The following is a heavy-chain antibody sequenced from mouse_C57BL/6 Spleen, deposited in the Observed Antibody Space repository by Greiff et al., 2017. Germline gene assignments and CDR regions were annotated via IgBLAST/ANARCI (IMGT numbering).Heavy chain of an antibody. D-gene: IGHD2-2*01. J-gene: IGHJ4*01. CDR1: GYTFTSYG. CDR2: IYPRSGNT. CDR3: AREGVYGYDVLYYAMDY. Sequence: QVQLQQSGAELARPGASVKLSCKASGYTFTSYGISWVKQRTGQGLEWIGEIYPRSGNTYYNEKFKGKDTLTADKSSSTAYMELRSLTSEDSAVYFCAREGVYGYDVLYYAMDYWGQGTSVTVSS. V-gene: IGHV1-81*01.